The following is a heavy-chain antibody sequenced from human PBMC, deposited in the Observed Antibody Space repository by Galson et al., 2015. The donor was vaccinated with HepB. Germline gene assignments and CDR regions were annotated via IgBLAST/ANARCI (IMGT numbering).Heavy chain of an antibody. Sequence: SLRLSCAASGFVFSSYSMNWVRQAPGKGLEWVSSISTTGSFTYYAESVKGRFTISRDNAQNSLYLQMHTLTADDTAVYYCASLMTTVVNQGYWGQGTLVTVSS. CDR2: ISTTGSFT. J-gene: IGHJ4*02. V-gene: IGHV3-21*06. CDR3: ASLMTTVVNQGY. CDR1: GFVFSSYS. D-gene: IGHD4-23*01.